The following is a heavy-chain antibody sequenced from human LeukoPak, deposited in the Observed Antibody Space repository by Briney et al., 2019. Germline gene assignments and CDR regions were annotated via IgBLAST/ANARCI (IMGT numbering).Heavy chain of an antibody. Sequence: ASVKVSCKASGYTFTSYDINWVRQATGQGLEWMGWMNPNSGNTGYAQKFQGRVTMTRDTSISTAYMELSRLRSDDTAVYYCARRAVAGYYFDYWGQGTLVTVSS. CDR1: GYTFTSYD. V-gene: IGHV1-8*01. D-gene: IGHD6-19*01. CDR2: MNPNSGNT. CDR3: ARRAVAGYYFDY. J-gene: IGHJ4*02.